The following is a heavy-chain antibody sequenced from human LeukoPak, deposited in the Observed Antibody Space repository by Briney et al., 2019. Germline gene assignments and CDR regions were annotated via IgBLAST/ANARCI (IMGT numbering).Heavy chain of an antibody. D-gene: IGHD1-26*01. J-gene: IGHJ3*02. Sequence: ASVKVSCKASGYTFTGYYMHWVRQVPGQGLEWMGWINPNSGGTNYAQKFQGRVTMTRDTSISTAYMELSRLRSDDTAVYYCARDRPIVGATGGDAFDIWGQGTMVTVSS. CDR1: GYTFTGYY. CDR3: ARDRPIVGATGGDAFDI. V-gene: IGHV1-2*02. CDR2: INPNSGGT.